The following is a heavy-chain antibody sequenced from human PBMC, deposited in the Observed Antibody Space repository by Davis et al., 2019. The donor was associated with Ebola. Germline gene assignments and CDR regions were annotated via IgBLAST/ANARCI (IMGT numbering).Heavy chain of an antibody. D-gene: IGHD4-17*01. CDR1: GYTFTSYD. V-gene: IGHV1-18*01. CDR2: ISAYNGNT. Sequence: ASVKVSCKASGYTFTSYDINWVRQATGQGLEWMGWISAYNGNTNYAQKLQGRVTMTTDTSTSTAYMELRSLRSEDTAVYYCARVGWHDYGDYYYGMDVWGQGTTVTVSS. CDR3: ARVGWHDYGDYYYGMDV. J-gene: IGHJ6*02.